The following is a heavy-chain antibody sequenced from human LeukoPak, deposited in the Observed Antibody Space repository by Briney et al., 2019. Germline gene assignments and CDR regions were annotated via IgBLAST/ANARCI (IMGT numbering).Heavy chain of an antibody. CDR3: ARYGSYFKTFDY. CDR2: ISPYNGNT. Sequence: ASVKVSCKASGYTFTTYGISWVRQAPGQGLEWMGWISPYNGNTNYAQKLQGRVTMTTDTSTSTAYMELRSLRSDDTAVYYCARYGSYFKTFDYWGQGTLVTVSS. J-gene: IGHJ4*02. V-gene: IGHV1-18*01. D-gene: IGHD1-26*01. CDR1: GYTFTTYG.